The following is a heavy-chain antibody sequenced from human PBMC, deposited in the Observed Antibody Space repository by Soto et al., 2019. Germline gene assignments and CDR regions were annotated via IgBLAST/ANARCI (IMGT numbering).Heavy chain of an antibody. V-gene: IGHV1-3*01. D-gene: IGHD3-10*01. J-gene: IGHJ4*02. CDR1: GYTFTTYA. Sequence: ASVKVSCKASGYTFTTYAMHWVRQAPGQTLEWMGWINAGNGNPKYSQKFQGRVTITRDTSASTAYMELSSLSSEDTAVYYCARVLLGSGTYYNTFDYWGQGSLVTVSS. CDR2: INAGNGNP. CDR3: ARVLLGSGTYYNTFDY.